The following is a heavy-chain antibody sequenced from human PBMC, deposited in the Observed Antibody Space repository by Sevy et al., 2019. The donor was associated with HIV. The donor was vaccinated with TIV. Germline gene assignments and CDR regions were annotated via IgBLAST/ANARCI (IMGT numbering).Heavy chain of an antibody. CDR3: ARDRRVGGSWDEGGSIGMDV. V-gene: IGHV4-4*07. CDR2: IYTSGST. CDR1: GGSISSYY. Sequence: SETLSLTCTVSGGSISSYYWSWIRQPAGKGLEWIGRIYTSGSTNYNPSLKSRVTMSVDTSKNQFSLKLSSVTAADTAVYYCARDRRVGGSWDEGGSIGMDVWGQGTTVTVSS. J-gene: IGHJ6*02. D-gene: IGHD6-13*01.